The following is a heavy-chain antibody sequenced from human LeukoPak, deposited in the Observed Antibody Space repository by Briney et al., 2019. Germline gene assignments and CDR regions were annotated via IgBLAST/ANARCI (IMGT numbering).Heavy chain of an antibody. Sequence: PSETLSLTCTVSGGSISSHYWSWIRQPPGKGLEWIGYIYYSGSTNYNPSLKSRVTISVDTSKNQFSLKLSSVTAADTAAYYCARDHGGNPYYFDYWGQGTLVTVSS. D-gene: IGHD4-23*01. CDR1: GGSISSHY. CDR2: IYYSGST. CDR3: ARDHGGNPYYFDY. J-gene: IGHJ4*02. V-gene: IGHV4-59*11.